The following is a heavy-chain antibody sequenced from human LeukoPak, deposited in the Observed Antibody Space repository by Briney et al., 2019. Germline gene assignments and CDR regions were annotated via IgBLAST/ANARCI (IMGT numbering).Heavy chain of an antibody. CDR2: INSDGSST. D-gene: IGHD3-10*01. J-gene: IGHJ6*03. V-gene: IGHV3-74*01. Sequence: GGSLRLSCAASGFTFSSYWMHWVRQAPGKGLVRVSRINSDGSSTSYADSVKGRFTISRDNAKNTLYLQMNSLRAEDTAVYYCAREVITMVRGVRYYYYYYMDVWGKGTTVTVSS. CDR1: GFTFSSYW. CDR3: AREVITMVRGVRYYYYYYMDV.